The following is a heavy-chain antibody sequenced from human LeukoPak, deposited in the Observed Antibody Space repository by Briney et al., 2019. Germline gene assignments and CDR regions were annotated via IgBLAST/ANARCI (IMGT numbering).Heavy chain of an antibody. Sequence: PSETLSLTCAVYGGSFSGYYWSWIRQPPGKGLEWIGEINHSGSTNYNPSLKSRVTISVDTSKNQFSLKLSSVTAADTAVYYCARGPPYYDFWSGRAFDIWGQGTMVTVSS. V-gene: IGHV4-34*01. CDR3: ARGPPYYDFWSGRAFDI. CDR2: INHSGST. J-gene: IGHJ3*02. D-gene: IGHD3-3*01. CDR1: GGSFSGYY.